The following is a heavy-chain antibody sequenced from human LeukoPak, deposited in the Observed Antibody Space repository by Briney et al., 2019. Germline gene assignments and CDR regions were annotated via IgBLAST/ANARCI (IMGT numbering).Heavy chain of an antibody. J-gene: IGHJ3*02. V-gene: IGHV3-9*01. Sequence: PGGSLRLSCAASGFTFYDYAMHWVRQAPGKGLEWVSGISWNSGSIVYADSVKGRFTIYRDNAKNSLYLQMNSLRSEDTALYYCTKGVRITMVRGAFDIWGQGTMVTVS. CDR1: GFTFYDYA. D-gene: IGHD3-10*01. CDR2: ISWNSGSI. CDR3: TKGVRITMVRGAFDI.